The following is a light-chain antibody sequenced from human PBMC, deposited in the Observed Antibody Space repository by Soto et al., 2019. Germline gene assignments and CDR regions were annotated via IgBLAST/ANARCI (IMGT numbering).Light chain of an antibody. J-gene: IGKJ4*01. CDR3: EQYGSTPLT. V-gene: IGKV3-20*01. CDR2: DAS. Sequence: ELVLTQSPGTLSLSPGERATLSCRASQSVANNYLAGYQQKPGQAPRFLIYDASSRATGIPDRFSGSGSGTDFTLTISRLEPEDVAVYYWEQYGSTPLTFGGGTKVEIK. CDR1: QSVANNY.